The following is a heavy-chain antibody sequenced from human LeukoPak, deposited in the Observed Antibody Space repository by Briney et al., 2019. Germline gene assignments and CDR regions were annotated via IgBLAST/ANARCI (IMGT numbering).Heavy chain of an antibody. CDR2: IKQDGSEK. D-gene: IGHD6-13*01. Sequence: GSLRLSCAASGFTFSSYWMSWVRQAPGKGLEWVANIKQDGSEKYHVDSVKGRFTISRDNAKNSLYLQMNSLRAEDTAVYYCAREGLAAAVPEAFDIWGQGTMVTVSS. CDR3: AREGLAAAVPEAFDI. CDR1: GFTFSSYW. V-gene: IGHV3-7*01. J-gene: IGHJ3*02.